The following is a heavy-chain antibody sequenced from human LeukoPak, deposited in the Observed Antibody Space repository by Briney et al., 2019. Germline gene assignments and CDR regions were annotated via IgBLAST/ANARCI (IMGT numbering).Heavy chain of an antibody. CDR2: ISAYNGNI. J-gene: IGHJ3*02. CDR3: ARDQAGTMARGVVDAFDI. Sequence: ASVTVSCKASGYTFTNYGISWVRQAPGQGLGWMGWISAYNGNINFEQKLQGRVTMTTDTSASTAYMELRSLRPDDTAVYYCARDQAGTMARGVVDAFDIWGPGTMVTVSS. V-gene: IGHV1-18*01. D-gene: IGHD3-10*01. CDR1: GYTFTNYG.